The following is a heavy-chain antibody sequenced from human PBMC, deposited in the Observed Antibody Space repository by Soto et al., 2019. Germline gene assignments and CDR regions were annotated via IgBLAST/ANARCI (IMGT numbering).Heavy chain of an antibody. J-gene: IGHJ4*02. CDR1: GFTFCNAW. Sequence: PWGSLRLSCXASGFTFCNAWMSCVRQAPGKGLEWVGRIKSKTDGGTTDYAAPVKGRFTISRDDSKNTLYLQINSLKTEDTAVYYCTTDFPTIAVAGYFDYWGQGTLVTVSS. CDR2: IKSKTDGGTT. D-gene: IGHD6-19*01. CDR3: TTDFPTIAVAGYFDY. V-gene: IGHV3-15*01.